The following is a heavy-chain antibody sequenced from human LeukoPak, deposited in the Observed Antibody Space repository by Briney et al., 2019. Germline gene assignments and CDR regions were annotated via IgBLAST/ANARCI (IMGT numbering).Heavy chain of an antibody. D-gene: IGHD1-14*01. CDR2: INGGGDDR. Sequence: GSLRLSCAASGFTFSSYSMTWVRQAPGKGLDWVAVINGGGDDRYYADSVKGRFTISRDNSKRTLYLEMSSLRAEDTAVYFCARKFASGTYPDDYWGQGTLVTVSS. CDR3: ARKFASGTYPDDY. J-gene: IGHJ4*02. CDR1: GFTFSSYS. V-gene: IGHV3-23*01.